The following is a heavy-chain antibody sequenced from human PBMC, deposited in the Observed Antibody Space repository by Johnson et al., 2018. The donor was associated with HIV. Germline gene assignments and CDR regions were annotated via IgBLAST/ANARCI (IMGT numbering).Heavy chain of an antibody. J-gene: IGHJ3*02. CDR2: ISYDGSNK. CDR3: ARDPPVTTTHNAFDI. V-gene: IGHV3-30*03. Sequence: QVQLVESGGGVVQPGRSLRLSCAASGFTFSSYGIHWVRQVPGKGLEWVAVISYDGSNKYYADSVKGRFTISRDNAKNSRYLQMNSLRAEDTAVYYCARDPPVTTTHNAFDIWGQGTMVTVSS. CDR1: GFTFSSYG. D-gene: IGHD4-17*01.